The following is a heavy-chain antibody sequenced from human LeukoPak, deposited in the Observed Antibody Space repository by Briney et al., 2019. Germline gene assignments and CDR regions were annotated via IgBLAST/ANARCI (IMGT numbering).Heavy chain of an antibody. Sequence: GGSLRLSCAASGFTFSSYAMSWVRQAPGKGLEWVSGISWNSGSIGYADSVKGRFTISRDNAKNSLYLQMNSLRAEDTALYYCAKVDGRLELLDAFDIWGQGTMVTVSS. D-gene: IGHD1-26*01. CDR2: ISWNSGSI. CDR3: AKVDGRLELLDAFDI. J-gene: IGHJ3*02. CDR1: GFTFSSYA. V-gene: IGHV3-9*01.